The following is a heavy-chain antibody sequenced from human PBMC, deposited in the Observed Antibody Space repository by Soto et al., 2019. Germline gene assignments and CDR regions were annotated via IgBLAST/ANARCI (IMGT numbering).Heavy chain of an antibody. CDR2: ISGSGGST. CDR3: AKDRLERHRNYYYGMDV. Sequence: PGGSLRLSCAASGFTFSSYAMSWVRQAPGKGLEWVSAISGSGGSTYYADSVKGRFTISRDNSKNTLYLQMNSLRAEDTAVYYCAKDRLERHRNYYYGMDVWGQGTTVTVSS. CDR1: GFTFSSYA. V-gene: IGHV3-23*01. D-gene: IGHD1-1*01. J-gene: IGHJ6*02.